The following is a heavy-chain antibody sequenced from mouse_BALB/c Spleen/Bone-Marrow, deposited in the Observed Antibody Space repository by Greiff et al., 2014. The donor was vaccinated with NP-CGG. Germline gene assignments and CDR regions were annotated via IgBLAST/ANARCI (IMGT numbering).Heavy chain of an antibody. CDR3: ARGIYYDSTWFAY. CDR1: GYTFTDYA. J-gene: IGHJ3*01. CDR2: ISTYSGNT. Sequence: QVHVKQSGPELVRPGVSVKISCKGSGYTFTDYAMHWVKQSHAKSLEWIGVISTYSGNTNYNQKFKGKATMTVDKSSSTAYMELARLTSEDSATYYCARGIYYDSTWFAYWGQGTLVTVSA. D-gene: IGHD2-4*01. V-gene: IGHV1-67*01.